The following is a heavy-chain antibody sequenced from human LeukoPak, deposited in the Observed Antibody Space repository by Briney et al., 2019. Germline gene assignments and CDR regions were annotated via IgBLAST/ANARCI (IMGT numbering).Heavy chain of an antibody. Sequence: PGGSLRLSCAASGFTFSDYDMHWVRQPTGIGLEWVAAIGTAGDTYYTGSVKGRFTISRENAKNSLYLQMNSLRAGDTAVYYCARVAKERVGGVYYFDYWGQGTLVTVSS. J-gene: IGHJ4*02. CDR2: IGTAGDT. CDR1: GFTFSDYD. CDR3: ARVAKERVGGVYYFDY. V-gene: IGHV3-13*01. D-gene: IGHD1-1*01.